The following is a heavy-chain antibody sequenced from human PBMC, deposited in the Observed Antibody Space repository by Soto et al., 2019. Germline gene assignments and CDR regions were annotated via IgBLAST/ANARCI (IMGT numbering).Heavy chain of an antibody. Sequence: SETRSLTCAVSGYSINNDYYWGWIRQPPGRGREYIGSIYRSGSTYYSPSLKSRVTISLDTSKNQFSLHLNSVTAADTAVYYCAREARTLEWYLDLWGRGTLVTVSS. J-gene: IGHJ2*01. CDR1: GYSINNDYY. V-gene: IGHV4-38-2*01. CDR2: IYRSGST. CDR3: AREARTLEWYLDL. D-gene: IGHD6-6*01.